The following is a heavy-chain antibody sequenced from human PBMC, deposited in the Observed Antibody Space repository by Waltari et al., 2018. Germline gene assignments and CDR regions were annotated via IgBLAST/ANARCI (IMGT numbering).Heavy chain of an antibody. Sequence: QVQLLQSGAEVKKPGDSVRVSCKASGYTFTGYYLHWVRQAPGQGLEWMGRINPHRGGTHFAQKFQGWVTLTRDTSINTAYMELSRVRPNDTAVYYCARAGLIVSRGGLPYYYYGMDVWGQGTTVIVSS. CDR1: GYTFTGYY. CDR2: INPHRGGT. V-gene: IGHV1-2*04. J-gene: IGHJ6*02. CDR3: ARAGLIVSRGGLPYYYYGMDV. D-gene: IGHD3-10*01.